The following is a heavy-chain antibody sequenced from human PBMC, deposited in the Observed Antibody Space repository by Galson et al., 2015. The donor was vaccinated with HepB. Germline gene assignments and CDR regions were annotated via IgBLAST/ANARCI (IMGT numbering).Heavy chain of an antibody. CDR3: ARFFSVDYFYFDN. CDR2: ISVYNGNT. D-gene: IGHD2/OR15-2a*01. CDR1: GYTFTSYG. Sequence: SVKVSCKASGYTFTSYGISWVRQAPGQGLEWMGWISVYNGNTKYAQKLQGRVTMTTDTSTSTAYMELRSLRSDDTAVFYCARFFSVDYFYFDNWGQGTLVTVSS. J-gene: IGHJ4*02. V-gene: IGHV1-18*04.